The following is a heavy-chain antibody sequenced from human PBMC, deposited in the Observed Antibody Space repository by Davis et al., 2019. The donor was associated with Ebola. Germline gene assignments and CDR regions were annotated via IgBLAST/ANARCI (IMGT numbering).Heavy chain of an antibody. J-gene: IGHJ3*02. CDR3: AREGPKVGFGELSGAFDI. CDR1: GFTFSSYG. Sequence: PGGSLRLSCAASGFTFSSYGMHWVRQAPGKGLEWVAVISYDGSNKYYADSVKGRFTISRDNAKNSLYLQMNSLRDEDTAVYYCAREGPKVGFGELSGAFDIWGQGTMVTVSS. CDR2: ISYDGSNK. D-gene: IGHD3-10*01. V-gene: IGHV3-30*03.